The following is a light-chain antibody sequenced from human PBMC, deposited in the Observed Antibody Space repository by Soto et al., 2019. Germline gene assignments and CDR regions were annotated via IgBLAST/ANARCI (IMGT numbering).Light chain of an antibody. J-gene: IGKJ4*01. CDR2: GAS. Sequence: IVMTQYPATLSVSPGERATLSCSASQRVSSNLAWYQQKPGQAPMLLVYGASTSATGIPARFSGSGSGTQFTLTISSLQSEDFAVYYCQQHNNWPLTFGGGTKVEIK. CDR3: QQHNNWPLT. V-gene: IGKV3-15*01. CDR1: QRVSSN.